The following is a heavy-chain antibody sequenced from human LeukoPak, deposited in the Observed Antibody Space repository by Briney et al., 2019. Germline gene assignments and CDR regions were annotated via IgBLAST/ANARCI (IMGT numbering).Heavy chain of an antibody. D-gene: IGHD3-22*01. V-gene: IGHV3-11*01. CDR2: IRNSDGKI. J-gene: IGHJ4*02. CDR1: GFIFNDYD. Sequence: GGSLRLSCAASGFIFNDYDINWIRQAPGEGLEWLSSIRNSDGKISYADSVKGRFTISRDNAKNSLYLQMNSLRAEDTAVYYCARGTTMIVPIFDNWGQGTLVTVSS. CDR3: ARGTTMIVPIFDN.